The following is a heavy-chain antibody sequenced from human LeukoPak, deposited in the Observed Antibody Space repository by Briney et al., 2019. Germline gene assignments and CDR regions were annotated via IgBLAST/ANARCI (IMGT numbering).Heavy chain of an antibody. D-gene: IGHD3-16*01. V-gene: IGHV3-74*01. J-gene: IGHJ4*02. CDR1: GFTFSSHW. CDR3: TRDWAMASDY. CDR2: VNGDGTST. Sequence: GGFLRLSCAAAGFTFSSHWMHLVRQAPGKGLVWVSCVNGDGTSTTYADSVKGRFIISRDNARNTVYLQMNSLRAEDTALYYCTRDWAMASDYWGQGTLVTVSS.